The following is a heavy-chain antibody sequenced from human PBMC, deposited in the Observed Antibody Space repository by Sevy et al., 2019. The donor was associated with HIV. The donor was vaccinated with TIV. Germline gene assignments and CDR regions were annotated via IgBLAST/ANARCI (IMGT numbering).Heavy chain of an antibody. CDR3: ARALIGYSYGPYFDY. CDR1: GLSVTSNY. V-gene: IGHV3-53*01. Sequence: GGSLRLSCAASGLSVTSNYMTWVRQAPGKGLEWVSIIYSGGSTYYADSVKGRFTISRDNSKSMLYLQMNSLRVEDTAEYYCARALIGYSYGPYFDYWGQGTTVTVSS. J-gene: IGHJ4*02. CDR2: IYSGGST. D-gene: IGHD5-18*01.